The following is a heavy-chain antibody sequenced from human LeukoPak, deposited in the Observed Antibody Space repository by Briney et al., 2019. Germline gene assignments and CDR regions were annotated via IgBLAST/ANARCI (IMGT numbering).Heavy chain of an antibody. Sequence: SETLSLTCTVSSGSISSYYWSWVRQPAGKGLEWIGRIYTSGSTNYNPSLKSRVTMSVDTSKNQFSLKLSSVTAADTAVYYCAREKLLTGYYKRDWFDPWGQGTLVTVSS. CDR3: AREKLLTGYYKRDWFDP. J-gene: IGHJ5*02. V-gene: IGHV4-4*07. D-gene: IGHD3-9*01. CDR2: IYTSGST. CDR1: SGSISSYY.